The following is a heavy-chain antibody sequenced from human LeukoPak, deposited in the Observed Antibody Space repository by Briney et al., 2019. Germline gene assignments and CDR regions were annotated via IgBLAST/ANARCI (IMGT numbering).Heavy chain of an antibody. V-gene: IGHV3-21*01. CDR3: VRLRRNYDSSGYYYYYDY. J-gene: IGHJ4*02. CDR2: ISVRRNYI. D-gene: IGHD3-22*01. Sequence: GGSLRLSCVASGYTFSRFSINWVRQAPGKGLEWVSYISVRRNYIYYADSVRGRFSISRDDARNSLYLQMDSLRGDNTAVYYCVRLRRNYDSSGYYYYYDYWGQGTLVTVSS. CDR1: GYTFSRFS.